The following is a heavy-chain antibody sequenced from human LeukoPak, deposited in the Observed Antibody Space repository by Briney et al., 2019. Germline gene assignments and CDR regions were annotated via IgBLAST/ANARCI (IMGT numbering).Heavy chain of an antibody. D-gene: IGHD3-10*01. CDR2: INPNSGGT. CDR3: ARGDTMVRGVIMWYFDY. Sequence: GASVKVSCKASGYTFTDYYMHWVRQAPGQGLEWMGWINPNSGGTNYAQKFQGRVTMTRDTSISTAYMELSRLRSDDTAVYYCARGDTMVRGVIMWYFDYWGQGTLVTVSS. CDR1: GYTFTDYY. J-gene: IGHJ4*02. V-gene: IGHV1-2*02.